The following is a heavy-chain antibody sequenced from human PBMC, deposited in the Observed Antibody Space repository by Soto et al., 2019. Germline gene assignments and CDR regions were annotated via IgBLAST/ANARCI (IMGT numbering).Heavy chain of an antibody. V-gene: IGHV1-18*01. CDR3: ARQEVWLFLPDF. J-gene: IGHJ4*02. D-gene: IGHD3-22*01. Sequence: VQLVQSGAEVKKPGASVKISCKASGFPFSNSGIAWVRQAPGQGFEWMAWITVHNGNTNYAQALQDRVTLTTDTSTHTAYMELRSLRSGDTAVYYCARQEVWLFLPDFWGQGTLVTVSS. CDR1: GFPFSNSG. CDR2: ITVHNGNT.